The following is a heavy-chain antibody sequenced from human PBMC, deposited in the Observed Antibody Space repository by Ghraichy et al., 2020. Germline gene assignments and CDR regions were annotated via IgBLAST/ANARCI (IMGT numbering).Heavy chain of an antibody. J-gene: IGHJ6*02. CDR3: AREGYNSGNGYYFYYGMEV. V-gene: IGHV3-48*01. CDR1: VFTFSAYN. Sequence: LSLTCAASVFTFSAYNMNWVRQTPGKGLEWISFISSDDSTKYYADSVKGRFTISRDGAENSLYLQMNSLRAEDTAVYYCAREGYNSGNGYYFYYGMEVWGQGTSVTVSS. CDR2: ISSDDSTK. D-gene: IGHD3-3*01.